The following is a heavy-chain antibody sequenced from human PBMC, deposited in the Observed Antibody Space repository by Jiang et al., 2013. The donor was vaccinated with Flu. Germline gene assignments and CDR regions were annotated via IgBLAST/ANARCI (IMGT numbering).Heavy chain of an antibody. J-gene: IGHJ4*02. CDR1: GYTFTGYY. CDR3: ARDYCTNGVCYDYY. D-gene: IGHD2-8*01. CDR2: INPNSGGT. Sequence: GAEVKKPGASVKVSCKASGYTFTGYYMHWVRQAPGQGLEWMGWINPNSGGTNYAQKFQGRVTMTRDTSISTAYMELSRLRSDDTAVYYCARDYCTNGVCYDYYWGQGTLVTVSS. V-gene: IGHV1-2*02.